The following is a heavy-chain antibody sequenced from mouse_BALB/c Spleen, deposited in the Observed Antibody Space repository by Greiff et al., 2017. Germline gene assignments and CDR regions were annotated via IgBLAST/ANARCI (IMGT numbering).Heavy chain of an antibody. J-gene: IGHJ1*01. V-gene: IGHV1-12*01. CDR2: IYPGNGDT. CDR3: ARYWDGWYFDV. CDR1: GYTFTSYN. Sequence: QVQLQQPGAELVKPGASVKMSCKASGYTFTSYNMHWVKQTPGQGLEWIGAIYPGNGDTSYNQKFKGKATLTADKSSSTAYMQLSSLTSEDSAVYYCARYWDGWYFDVWGAGTTVTVSS. D-gene: IGHD4-1*01.